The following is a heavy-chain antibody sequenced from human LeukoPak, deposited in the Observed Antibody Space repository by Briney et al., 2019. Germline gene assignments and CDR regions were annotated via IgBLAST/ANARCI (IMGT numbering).Heavy chain of an antibody. J-gene: IGHJ4*02. CDR1: GFSVSSNY. V-gene: IGHV3-64*03. CDR2: INSNGGST. D-gene: IGHD3-22*01. Sequence: GGSLRLSCAASGFSVSSNYINWVRQAPGKGLEYVSVINSNGGSTYYADSVKGRFTISRDNSKNTLYLQMSSLRAEDTAVYYCVKDDSSGYYPDYWGQGTLVTVSS. CDR3: VKDDSSGYYPDY.